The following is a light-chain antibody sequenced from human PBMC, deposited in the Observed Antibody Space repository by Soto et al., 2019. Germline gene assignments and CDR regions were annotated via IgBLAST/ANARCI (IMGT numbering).Light chain of an antibody. Sequence: EIVLTQSPGTLSLSPGERATLSCRASQSVSSSYLAWYQQKPGQAPRLLIYGASSRATGIPDRFSGSGSGTDFTLTISRLEPVDFAVYYCQQYGSXLGWAFGQGTKVDIK. CDR3: QQYGSXLGWA. CDR2: GAS. V-gene: IGKV3-20*01. CDR1: QSVSSSY. J-gene: IGKJ1*01.